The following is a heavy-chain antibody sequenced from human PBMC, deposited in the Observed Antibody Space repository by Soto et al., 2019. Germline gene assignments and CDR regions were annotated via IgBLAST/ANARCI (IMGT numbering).Heavy chain of an antibody. CDR2: IYYSGST. Sequence: SETLSLTCTVSGGSNSSYYWSWIRQPPGKGLEWIGYIYYSGSTNYNPSLKSRVTISVDTSKNQFSLKLSSVTAADTAVYYCASADSSGYVADYWGQGTLVTVSS. CDR1: GGSNSSYY. V-gene: IGHV4-59*01. D-gene: IGHD3-22*01. J-gene: IGHJ4*02. CDR3: ASADSSGYVADY.